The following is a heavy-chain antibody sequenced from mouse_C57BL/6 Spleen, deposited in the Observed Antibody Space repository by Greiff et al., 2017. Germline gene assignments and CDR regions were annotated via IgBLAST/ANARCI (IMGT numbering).Heavy chain of an antibody. J-gene: IGHJ2*01. V-gene: IGHV5-6*02. CDR1: GFTFSSYG. Sequence: EVKLVESGGDLVKPGGSLKLSCAASGFTFSSYGMSWVCQTPDTRLEWVATISSGGSYTSYPDSVKGRFTISRDNAKNTLYLQMSSLKSEDTAMDYCARGWFYYGSGGYYFDDWGQGTTLTVSS. D-gene: IGHD1-1*01. CDR2: ISSGGSYT. CDR3: ARGWFYYGSGGYYFDD.